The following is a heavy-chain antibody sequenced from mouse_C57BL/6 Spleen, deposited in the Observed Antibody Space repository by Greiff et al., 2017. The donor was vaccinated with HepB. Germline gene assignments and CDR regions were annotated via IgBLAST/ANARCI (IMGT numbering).Heavy chain of an antibody. V-gene: IGHV8-8*01. J-gene: IGHJ3*01. CDR2: IWWDDDK. CDR1: GFSLSTFGMG. Sequence: QVTLKESGPGILQPSQTLSLTCSFSGFSLSTFGMGVGWIRQPSGKGLEWLAHIWWDDDKYYNPALKSRLTISKDTSKNQVFLKIAYVDTADTATYYCARIGGDYYYGSSPAWFAYWGQGTLVTVSA. CDR3: ARIGGDYYYGSSPAWFAY. D-gene: IGHD1-1*01.